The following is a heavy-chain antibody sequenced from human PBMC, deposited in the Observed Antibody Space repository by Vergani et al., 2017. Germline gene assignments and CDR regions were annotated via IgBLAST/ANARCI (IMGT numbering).Heavy chain of an antibody. D-gene: IGHD2-21*01. J-gene: IGHJ6*02. V-gene: IGHV3-23*01. CDR1: GFTFSSYA. CDR3: AKARDPNCKGGNCYSYYYGLDL. CDR2: ISGSGGNT. Sequence: EVQLLESGGNLIQPGGCLRLSCGASGFTFSSYAMTWVRLAPGKGLQWVSAISGSGGNTFYTDSVKGRFTISRDNSKDTLYLQMNSLRVEDTAIYYCAKARDPNCKGGNCYSYYYGLDLWGQGTTVTVSS.